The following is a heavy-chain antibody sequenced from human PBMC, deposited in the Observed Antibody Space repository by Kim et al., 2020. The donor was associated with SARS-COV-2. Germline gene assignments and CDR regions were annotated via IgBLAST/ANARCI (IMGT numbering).Heavy chain of an antibody. J-gene: IGHJ4*02. D-gene: IGHD3-22*01. CDR3: AARDYYDSSGYYFDY. V-gene: IGHV4-59*01. Sequence: PSRKSRVTIAVDTSKNQFSRKLSSVTAADTAVYYCAARDYYDSSGYYFDYWGQGTLVTVSS.